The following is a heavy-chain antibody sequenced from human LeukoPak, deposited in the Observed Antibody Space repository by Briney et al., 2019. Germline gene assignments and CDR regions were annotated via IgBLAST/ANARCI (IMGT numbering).Heavy chain of an antibody. CDR3: ARDDGDGRGMDV. Sequence: SETLSLTCTVSGGSISSYYWSWIRQPAGKGLEWIGYIYYSGSTNYNPSLKSRVTISVDTSKNQFSLKLSSVTAADTAVYYCARDDGDGRGMDVRGQGTTVTVSS. V-gene: IGHV4-59*08. J-gene: IGHJ6*02. CDR1: GGSISSYY. CDR2: IYYSGST. D-gene: IGHD4-17*01.